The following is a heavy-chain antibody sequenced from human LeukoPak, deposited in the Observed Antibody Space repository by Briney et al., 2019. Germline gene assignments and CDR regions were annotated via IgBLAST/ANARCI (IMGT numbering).Heavy chain of an antibody. CDR2: IWYDGSNK. D-gene: IGHD5-24*01. CDR3: VRDRGALQYFDY. J-gene: IGHJ4*02. V-gene: IGHV3-33*01. Sequence: GGSLRLSCAASGFTFRNHGMHWIRQAPGKGLEWVAIIWYDGSNKYYADSLNGRFTISRDNSKNTVYLQMNNLRDDDTAVYYCVRDRGALQYFDYWGQGTLVTVSS. CDR1: GFTFRNHG.